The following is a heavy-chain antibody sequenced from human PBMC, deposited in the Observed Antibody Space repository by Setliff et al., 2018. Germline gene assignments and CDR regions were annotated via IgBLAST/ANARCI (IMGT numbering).Heavy chain of an antibody. V-gene: IGHV4-4*07. CDR3: ARGKRLPPPRTARGYSGYDY. D-gene: IGHD5-12*01. CDR2: IYTSGST. Sequence: SETLSLTCTVSGGSINNYYWTWTRQPAGKGLEWIGRIYTSGSTNYNPSLKSRVTISVDTSKNQFSLKLSSVTAADTAVYYCARGKRLPPPRTARGYSGYDYWGQGTLVTVSS. J-gene: IGHJ4*02. CDR1: GGSINNYY.